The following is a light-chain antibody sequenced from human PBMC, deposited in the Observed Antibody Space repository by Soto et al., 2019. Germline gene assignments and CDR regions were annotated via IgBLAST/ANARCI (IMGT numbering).Light chain of an antibody. J-gene: IGKJ3*01. CDR1: QSALYSSNNKNY. CDR2: WAS. CDR3: QQYYSTPPA. V-gene: IGKV4-1*01. Sequence: DIVMTQSPDSLAVSLGERATINCKSSQSALYSSNNKNYLAWYQQKPGQPPKLLIYWASTRESGVPDRFSGSGSGTDFTLTISSLQAEDVAVYYCQQYYSTPPAFGPGTKVDMK.